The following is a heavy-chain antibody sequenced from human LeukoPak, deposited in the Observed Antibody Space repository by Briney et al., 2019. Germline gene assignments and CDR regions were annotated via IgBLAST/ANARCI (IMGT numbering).Heavy chain of an antibody. CDR2: IKQDGSEI. CDR3: TTGDYFDX. CDR1: GFIFSSW. Sequence: GGSLRLSXAASGFIFSSWMSWVRQAPGKGLEWVANIKQDGSEIHYVGSVKGRFTIFRDNAKNSLYLQMNSLRPEDAAVYYCTTGDYFDXXGQGTLVSVSS. J-gene: IGHJ4*02. D-gene: IGHD7-27*01. V-gene: IGHV3-7*01.